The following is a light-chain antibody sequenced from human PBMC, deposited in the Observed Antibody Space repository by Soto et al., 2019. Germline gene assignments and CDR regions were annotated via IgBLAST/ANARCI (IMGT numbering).Light chain of an antibody. V-gene: IGKV1-5*01. J-gene: IGKJ1*01. CDR3: QQYNSYLGT. Sequence: DIQMTQSPSTLSASVGDRVTITCRASQSISTWLAWYQQKPGRVPKLLIYDASSLESGVPLRFGGSGSGTEFTLTITSLQPDDSATYYCQQYNSYLGTFGQGTKVDIK. CDR2: DAS. CDR1: QSISTW.